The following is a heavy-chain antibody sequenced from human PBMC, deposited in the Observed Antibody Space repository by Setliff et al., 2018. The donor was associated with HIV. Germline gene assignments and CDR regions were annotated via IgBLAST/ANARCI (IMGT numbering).Heavy chain of an antibody. CDR2: IYYTGTT. V-gene: IGHV4-31*11. D-gene: IGHD6-6*01. CDR1: GVSINNGGHW. CDR3: ARTRVWADAGRYFDS. Sequence: PSETLSLTCAVSGVSINNGGHWWSWIRQFPGKGLEWIGYIYYTGTTHYNPSLKSRVDISVDSSKNHFSLKLTSVTAADTAVYYCARTRVWADAGRYFDSWGQGTLVTVSS. J-gene: IGHJ4*02.